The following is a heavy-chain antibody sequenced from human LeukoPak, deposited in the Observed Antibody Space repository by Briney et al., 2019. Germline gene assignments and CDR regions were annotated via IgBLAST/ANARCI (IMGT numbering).Heavy chain of an antibody. D-gene: IGHD4-23*01. CDR2: ISSSSSYI. CDR1: GFTFSSYS. V-gene: IGHV3-21*01. CDR3: AREYGGNGAFDI. Sequence: GGSLRLSCAASGFTFSSYSMNWVRQAPGKGLEWVSSISSSSSYIYYADSVKGRFTISRDNAKNSLYLQMNSLRAEDTAVYYCAREYGGNGAFDIWGQGTMVTVSS. J-gene: IGHJ3*02.